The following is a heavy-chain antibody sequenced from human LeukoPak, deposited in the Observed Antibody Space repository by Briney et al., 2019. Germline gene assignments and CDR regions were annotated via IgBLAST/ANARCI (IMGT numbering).Heavy chain of an antibody. CDR1: GGSLSSSSYY. D-gene: IGHD6-6*01. CDR3: AEFEYGSSSANY. J-gene: IGHJ4*02. CDR2: IYYSGST. V-gene: IGHV4-39*07. Sequence: SQTLSLTCTVSGGSLSSSSYYWGWLRQPPGKGLEWIGRIYYSGSTYYNPSLKSRVTISVDTSKNQFSLKLSSVTAADTAVYYCAEFEYGSSSANYWGQGTLVTVSS.